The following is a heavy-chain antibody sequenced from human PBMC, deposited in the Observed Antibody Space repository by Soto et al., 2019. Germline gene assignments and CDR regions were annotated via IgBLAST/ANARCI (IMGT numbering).Heavy chain of an antibody. CDR2: IYYSGST. CDR3: ARQGDSFGVVIIRLNWFDP. CDR1: GGSISSSSYY. Sequence: QLQLQESGPGLVKPSETLSLTCTVSGGSISSSSYYWGWIRQPPGKGLEWIGSIYYSGSTYYNTYLKSRVTISVDTSNNQFTLKRSSVTAADTAVYYCARQGDSFGVVIIRLNWFDPWGQGTLVTVSS. D-gene: IGHD3-3*01. V-gene: IGHV4-39*01. J-gene: IGHJ5*02.